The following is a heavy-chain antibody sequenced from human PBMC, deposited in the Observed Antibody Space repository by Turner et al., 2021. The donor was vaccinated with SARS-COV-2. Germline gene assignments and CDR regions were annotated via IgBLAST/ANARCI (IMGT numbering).Heavy chain of an antibody. CDR2: ISSGSTYI. CDR3: ARDYHLDY. CDR1: GFTFSSFG. J-gene: IGHJ4*02. V-gene: IGHV3-21*01. Sequence: EVQLVESAGGLVKSGGYLGLSCAASGFTFSSFGMNWVRYAPEKGLEWVSSISSGSTYIYYADSVKGRFTISRDNDKNSLYLQMNSLRAEDTAVYYCARDYHLDYWGQGTLVTVSS.